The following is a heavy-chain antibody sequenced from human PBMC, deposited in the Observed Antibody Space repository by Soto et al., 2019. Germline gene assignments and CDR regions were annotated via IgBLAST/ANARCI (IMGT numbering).Heavy chain of an antibody. CDR3: ARQRVLSTNMFITSFDP. Sequence: SETLSLTXSLSGGSINSSDHFWGWIRQTPGKGLEWIGSVYYTETTYYNPSLKSPVTISVETSRNTFSLKVNSVTAADTGIYYCARQRVLSTNMFITSFDPWGQGTLVTVSS. D-gene: IGHD3-10*02. CDR1: GGSINSSDHF. V-gene: IGHV4-39*01. CDR2: VYYTETT. J-gene: IGHJ5*02.